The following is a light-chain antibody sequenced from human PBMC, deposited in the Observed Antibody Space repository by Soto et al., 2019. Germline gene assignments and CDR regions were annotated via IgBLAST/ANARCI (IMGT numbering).Light chain of an antibody. CDR1: QSVSSN. CDR2: DAS. V-gene: IGKV3-15*01. CDR3: QQYDEWPET. J-gene: IGKJ1*01. Sequence: EKVMTQSPATLSVSPGERATLSCRASQSVSSNLAWYQQKPGQAPRLLIYDASTRATGIPARFSGGGSGTEFTLTISSLHSEDLAVYYCQQYDEWPETFGRGTKVEIK.